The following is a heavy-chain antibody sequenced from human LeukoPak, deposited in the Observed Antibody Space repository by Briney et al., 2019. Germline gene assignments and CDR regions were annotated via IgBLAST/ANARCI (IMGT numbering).Heavy chain of an antibody. J-gene: IGHJ4*02. V-gene: IGHV3-23*01. CDR1: GFTFSSYA. CDR2: ISGSGGST. CDR3: AKDRWRQLAEIHFDY. D-gene: IGHD6-13*01. Sequence: GGSLRLSCAASGFTFSSYAMSWVRQAPREGLEWVSAISGSGGSTYYADSVKGRFTISRDNSKNTLYLQMNSLRAEDTAVYYCAKDRWRQLAEIHFDYWGQGTLVTVSS.